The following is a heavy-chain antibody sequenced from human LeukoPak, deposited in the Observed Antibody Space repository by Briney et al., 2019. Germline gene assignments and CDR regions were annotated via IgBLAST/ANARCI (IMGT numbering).Heavy chain of an antibody. J-gene: IGHJ4*02. CDR2: INPNSGGT. V-gene: IGHV1-2*02. CDR3: ARGRTTRYFDY. Sequence: GWINPNSGGTNYAQKFQGRVTMARDTSISTAYMELSRLRSDHTAVYYCARGRTTRYFDYWGQGTLVTVSS. D-gene: IGHD1-7*01.